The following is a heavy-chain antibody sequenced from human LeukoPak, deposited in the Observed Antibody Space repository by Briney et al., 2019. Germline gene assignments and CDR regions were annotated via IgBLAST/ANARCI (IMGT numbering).Heavy chain of an antibody. D-gene: IGHD2-2*01. V-gene: IGHV1-69*01. Sequence: ASVKVSCKASGGTFSRYAISWVRQAPGQGLEWMGGIIPISGTTNYAQKFQGRVMITADESTSTAYMELSSLRSEDTAMYYCATYCSSANCYIWGYYFDYWGQGTLVTVSS. J-gene: IGHJ4*02. CDR3: ATYCSSANCYIWGYYFDY. CDR2: IIPISGTT. CDR1: GGTFSRYA.